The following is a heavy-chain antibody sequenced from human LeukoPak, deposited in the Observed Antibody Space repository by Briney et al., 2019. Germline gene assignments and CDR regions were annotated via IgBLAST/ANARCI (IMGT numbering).Heavy chain of an antibody. CDR1: GFTFSSYA. V-gene: IGHV3-23*01. D-gene: IGHD6-13*01. CDR3: AAYISRGGFDY. J-gene: IGHJ4*02. CDR2: ISGSGGGT. Sequence: GGSLRLSCAASGFTFSSYAMSWVRQAPGKGLECVSSISGSGGGTNHADSVKGRFTISRDNSKNTLYLQMNSLRAEDTAVFYCAAYISRGGFDYWGQGTLVTVSS.